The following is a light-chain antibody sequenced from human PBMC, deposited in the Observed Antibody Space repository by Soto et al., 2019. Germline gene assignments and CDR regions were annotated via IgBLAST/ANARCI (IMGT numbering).Light chain of an antibody. Sequence: ERVMTQSPATLSVSPGGRATLSCRASQSVSSNLAWYQQKPGQAPRLLIYGASTRATDVPARFSGSGSGTEFTLTISSLQSEDFAVYYCQQYNNWPLLTCGGGTKVDIK. CDR3: QQYNNWPLLT. V-gene: IGKV3-15*01. CDR1: QSVSSN. J-gene: IGKJ4*01. CDR2: GAS.